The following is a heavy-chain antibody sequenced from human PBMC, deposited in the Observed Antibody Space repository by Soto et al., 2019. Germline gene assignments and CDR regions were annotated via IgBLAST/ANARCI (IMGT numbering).Heavy chain of an antibody. J-gene: IGHJ6*02. Sequence: PGGSLRLSCAASGFTFSSYGMHWVRQAPGKGLEWVAVIWYDGSNKYYADSVKGRFTISRDNSKNTLYLQMNSLRAEDTAVYYCARDAESSRWYIGYYYYGMDVWGQGTTVTVSS. CDR3: ARDAESSRWYIGYYYYGMDV. V-gene: IGHV3-33*01. D-gene: IGHD6-13*01. CDR2: IWYDGSNK. CDR1: GFTFSSYG.